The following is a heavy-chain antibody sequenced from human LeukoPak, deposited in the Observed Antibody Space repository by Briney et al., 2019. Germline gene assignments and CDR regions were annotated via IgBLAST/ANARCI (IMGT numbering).Heavy chain of an antibody. Sequence: SETLSLTCTVSGGSTSSSSYYWGWIRQPPGKGLEWIGSIYYSGSTYYNPSLKSRVTISVDTSKNQFSLKLSSVTAADTAVYYCARHQVGDTYYYDSSGYGEGYYFDYWGQGTLVTVSS. CDR2: IYYSGST. V-gene: IGHV4-39*01. D-gene: IGHD3-22*01. CDR1: GGSTSSSSYY. J-gene: IGHJ4*02. CDR3: ARHQVGDTYYYDSSGYGEGYYFDY.